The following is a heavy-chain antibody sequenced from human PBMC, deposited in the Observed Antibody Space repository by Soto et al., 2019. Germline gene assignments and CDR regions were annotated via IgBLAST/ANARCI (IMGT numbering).Heavy chain of an antibody. CDR3: AKEDNYYDSSGYYLEYFHH. J-gene: IGHJ1*01. Sequence: GSLRLSCAASGFTFSRYAMTCVRQAPGKGLEWVSIISGSGGTTYYADSVEGRFTISRDNSKNTLYLQMNSLRADDTAVYYCAKEDNYYDSSGYYLEYFHHWGQGTLVTVSS. V-gene: IGHV3-23*01. CDR1: GFTFSRYA. D-gene: IGHD3-22*01. CDR2: ISGSGGTT.